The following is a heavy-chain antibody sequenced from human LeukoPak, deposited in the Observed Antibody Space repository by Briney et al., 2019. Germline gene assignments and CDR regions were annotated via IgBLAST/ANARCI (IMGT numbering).Heavy chain of an antibody. CDR2: IYYSGGT. Sequence: PSETLSLTCTVSGGSISSSNYYWGWISQPPGKGLEWIGSIYYSGGTYYNPSLKSRVTISVDTSKNQFSLKLSPVTAADTAVYYCARRSSPPHILIAYGGKEPLVTVPS. CDR3: ARRSSPPHILIAY. J-gene: IGHJ4*02. CDR1: GGSISSSNYY. D-gene: IGHD6-13*01. V-gene: IGHV4-39*01.